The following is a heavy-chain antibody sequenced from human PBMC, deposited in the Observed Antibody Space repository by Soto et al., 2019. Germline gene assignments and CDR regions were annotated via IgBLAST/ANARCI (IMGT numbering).Heavy chain of an antibody. CDR1: GYTITIYY. V-gene: IGHV1-46*03. Sequence: ASVKGACKTSGYTITIYYIRWVRQNTRQGLEWMGVINPTGGRASYAPKFQGRVTLTRDTSTSTAYMELSSLRSDDTAVYFCSRLTTMVREINDDPFDFWGQGTLVTVSS. CDR2: INPTGGRA. J-gene: IGHJ4*03. D-gene: IGHD3-10*01. CDR3: SRLTTMVREINDDPFDF.